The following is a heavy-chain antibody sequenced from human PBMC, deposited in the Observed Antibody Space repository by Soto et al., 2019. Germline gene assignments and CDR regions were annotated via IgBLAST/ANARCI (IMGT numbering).Heavy chain of an antibody. J-gene: IGHJ5*02. Sequence: SETLSLTCTVSGGSISSGGYYWSWIRQHPGKGLEWIGYIYYSGSTYYNPSLKSRVTISVDTSKNQFSLKLSSVTAADTAVYYCARVVGVVVPAAIGGYNWFDPWGQGTLVTVYS. V-gene: IGHV4-31*03. CDR1: GGSISSGGYY. D-gene: IGHD2-2*02. CDR2: IYYSGST. CDR3: ARVVGVVVPAAIGGYNWFDP.